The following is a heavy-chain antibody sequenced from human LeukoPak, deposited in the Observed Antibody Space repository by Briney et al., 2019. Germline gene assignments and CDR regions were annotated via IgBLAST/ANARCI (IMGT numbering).Heavy chain of an antibody. CDR2: IIPILGIA. J-gene: IGHJ5*02. D-gene: IGHD6-6*01. V-gene: IGHV1-69*04. Sequence: SVKVSCKASGGTFSSYAISWVRQAPGQGLEWMGRIIPILGIANYAQKFQGRVTITADKSTSTAYMELSSLRSEDTAVYYCSRGRYSSSPINWFVPWGEGALVTVSS. CDR1: GGTFSSYA. CDR3: SRGRYSSSPINWFVP.